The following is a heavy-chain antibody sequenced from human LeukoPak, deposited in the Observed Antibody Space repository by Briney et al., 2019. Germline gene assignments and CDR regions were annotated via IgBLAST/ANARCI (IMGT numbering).Heavy chain of an antibody. Sequence: AAVKLSCKTSGYTFTIYGISWVRQAPGQGLEWMGLISAYGNTNYAQNLQGRVTMTTDTSTSTAYMELRSLRSDDTAVYYCARGIIGYDFDYWGQGTLVTVSS. CDR3: ARGIIGYDFDY. CDR2: ISAYGNT. D-gene: IGHD5-12*01. V-gene: IGHV1-18*01. J-gene: IGHJ4*02. CDR1: GYTFTIYG.